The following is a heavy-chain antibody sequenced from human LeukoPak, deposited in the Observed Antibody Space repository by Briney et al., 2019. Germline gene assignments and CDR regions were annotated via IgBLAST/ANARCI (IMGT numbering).Heavy chain of an antibody. CDR2: IYYSGST. V-gene: IGHV4-59*12. D-gene: IGHD4-23*01. CDR1: GGSISSYY. J-gene: IGHJ2*01. CDR3: ARAPTGRLNTVVSYNPYWYFDL. Sequence: SETLSLTSTVSGGSISSYYWSWIRQPPGKGLEWIGYIYYSGSTNYNPSLKSRVTISVDTSKNQFSLKLSSVTAADTAVYYCARAPTGRLNTVVSYNPYWYFDLWGRGTLVTVSS.